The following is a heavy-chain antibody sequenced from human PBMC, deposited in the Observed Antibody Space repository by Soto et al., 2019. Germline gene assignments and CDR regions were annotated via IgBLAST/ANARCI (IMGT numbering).Heavy chain of an antibody. CDR2: IYPGDSDT. Sequence: PGESLKISCKGSAYSFTSYWIGWVRQMPGKGLEWMGIIYPGDSDTRYSPSFQGQVTISADKSISTAYLQWSSLKASDTAMYYCARLPTVTTQAYYYYGMDVWGQGTTVTVSS. J-gene: IGHJ6*02. CDR1: AYSFTSYW. D-gene: IGHD4-4*01. V-gene: IGHV5-51*01. CDR3: ARLPTVTTQAYYYYGMDV.